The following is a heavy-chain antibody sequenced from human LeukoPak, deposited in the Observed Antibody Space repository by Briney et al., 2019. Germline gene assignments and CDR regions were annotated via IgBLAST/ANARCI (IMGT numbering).Heavy chain of an antibody. CDR1: GGSISSGGYY. J-gene: IGHJ3*02. D-gene: IGHD3-9*01. Sequence: SQTLSLTCTVSGGSISSGGYYWSWIRQHPGKGLEWIVYIYYSGSTDYNPSLKSRFTMSVYTSKNQFSLKLSSVTAADTAVYYCASADYDMAFDIWGQGTMVTVSS. CDR3: ASADYDMAFDI. V-gene: IGHV4-31*03. CDR2: IYYSGST.